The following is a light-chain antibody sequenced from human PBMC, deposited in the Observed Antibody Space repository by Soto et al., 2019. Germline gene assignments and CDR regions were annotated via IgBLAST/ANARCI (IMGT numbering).Light chain of an antibody. CDR3: QQYYSTPYT. J-gene: IGKJ2*01. CDR1: QSVLYSSNNKNY. Sequence: DIVMTQSPDSLTVSLGERATINCRSSQSVLYSSNNKNYLAWYQHIPGQPPKLLFYWASTRESGVPDRSSGSGSGTEFTLTISGLQAEDVAVYYCQQYYSTPYTFGQGTKLEIK. V-gene: IGKV4-1*01. CDR2: WAS.